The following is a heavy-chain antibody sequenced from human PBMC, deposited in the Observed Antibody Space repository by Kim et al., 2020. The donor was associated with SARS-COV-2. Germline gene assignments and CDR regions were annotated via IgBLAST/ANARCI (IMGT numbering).Heavy chain of an antibody. J-gene: IGHJ4*02. CDR1: GVSISSSYW. CDR2: IYHSGYT. Sequence: SETLSLTCAVSGVSISSSYWWTWVRQPPGKGLEWIGEIYHSGYTNYNPSLQSRVTMSVDKSKNQFSLNVTSVAAADTAVYFCARANLGPPDYWGQGTPVT. V-gene: IGHV4-4*02. D-gene: IGHD7-27*01. CDR3: ARANLGPPDY.